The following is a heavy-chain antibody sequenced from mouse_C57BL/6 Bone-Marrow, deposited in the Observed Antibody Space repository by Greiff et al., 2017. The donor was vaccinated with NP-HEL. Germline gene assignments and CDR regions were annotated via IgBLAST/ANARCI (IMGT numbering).Heavy chain of an antibody. V-gene: IGHV14-2*01. D-gene: IGHD4-1*01. CDR2: IDPEDGET. CDR1: GFNIKDYY. CDR3: ARLDSNQEYYFDY. J-gene: IGHJ2*01. Sequence: EVQLQQSGAELVKPGASVKLSCTASGFNIKDYYMHWVKQRTEQGLEWIGRIDPEDGETKYAPKFQGKATITADTSSNTAYLQLSSLTSEDTAVYYCARLDSNQEYYFDYWGQGTTLTVSS.